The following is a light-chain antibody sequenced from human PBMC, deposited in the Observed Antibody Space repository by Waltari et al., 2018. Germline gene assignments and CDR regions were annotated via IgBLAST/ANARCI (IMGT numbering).Light chain of an antibody. CDR1: QSVSSSY. CDR2: GAS. CDR3: QQYGSSPWT. V-gene: IGKV3-20*01. J-gene: IGKJ1*01. Sequence: EIVLTQSPGTLSLSPGERATLSCRASQSVSSSYLAWYQQKPGQAPRVLIHGASNSATGSPDRFSGSGSGTDFTLTISRLEPEDFAVYYCQQYGSSPWTFGQGTKVEIK.